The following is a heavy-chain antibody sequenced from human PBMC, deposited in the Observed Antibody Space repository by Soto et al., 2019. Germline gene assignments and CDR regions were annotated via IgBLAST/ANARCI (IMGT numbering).Heavy chain of an antibody. J-gene: IGHJ4*02. CDR2: ISGSGGST. CDR3: GKADLIDY. V-gene: IGHV3-23*01. Sequence: PSGSMEIASASSGVTLYSSAMAGVRQAPGKGLEWVSAISGSGGSTYYADSVKGRFTISRDNSKNTLYLQMNSLRAEDTAVYHCGKADLIDYRGQGTLVTVSS. CDR1: GVTLYSSA. D-gene: IGHD2-8*01.